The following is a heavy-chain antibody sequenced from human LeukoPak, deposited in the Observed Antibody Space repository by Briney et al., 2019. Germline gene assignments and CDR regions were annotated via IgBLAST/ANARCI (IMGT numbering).Heavy chain of an antibody. CDR2: INHSGST. CDR3: ARGLSLITIFGVVIYNNWFDP. CDR1: GDSIRTHY. J-gene: IGHJ5*02. Sequence: SETLSLTCTVSGDSIRTHYWSWIRQPPGKGLEWIGEINHSGSTNYNPSLKSRVTISVDTSKNQFSLKLSSVTAADTAVYYCARGLSLITIFGVVIYNNWFDPWGQGTLVTVSS. V-gene: IGHV4-34*01. D-gene: IGHD3-3*01.